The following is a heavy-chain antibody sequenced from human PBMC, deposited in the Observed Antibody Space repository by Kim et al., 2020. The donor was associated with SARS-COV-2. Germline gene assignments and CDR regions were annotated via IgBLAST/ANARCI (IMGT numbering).Heavy chain of an antibody. CDR2: IYYSGST. V-gene: IGHV4-59*08. Sequence: SETLSLTCTVSGGSISSYYWSWIRQPPGKGLEWIGYIYYSGSTNYNPSLKSRVTISVDTSKNQFSLKLSSVTAADTAVYYCARHFRGFMDVWGKGTTVTV. CDR1: GGSISSYY. J-gene: IGHJ6*03. D-gene: IGHD3-16*01. CDR3: ARHFRGFMDV.